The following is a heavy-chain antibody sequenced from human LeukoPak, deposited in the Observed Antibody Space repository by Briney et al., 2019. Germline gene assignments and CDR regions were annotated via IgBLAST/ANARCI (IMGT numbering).Heavy chain of an antibody. D-gene: IGHD6-19*01. CDR3: ARAHSGFDFDY. J-gene: IGHJ4*02. V-gene: IGHV4-59*01. CDR1: GGSISSYY. CDR2: IYYSGST. Sequence: ASETLSLTCTVSGGSISSYYWSWIRQPPGKGLEWIGYIYYSGSTNYNPSLKSRVTISVDTSKNQFSLKLSSVTAADTAVYYCARAHSGFDFDYWGQGTLVTVSS.